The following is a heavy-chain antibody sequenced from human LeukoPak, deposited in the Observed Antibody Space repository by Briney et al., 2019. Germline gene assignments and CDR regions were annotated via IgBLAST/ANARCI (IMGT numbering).Heavy chain of an antibody. CDR1: AGSISSSSYY. J-gene: IGHJ4*02. CDR3: ARLRNIATIKDWSSFHFDY. V-gene: IGHV4-39*01. CDR2: SDYSEGT. Sequence: SETLSLTCTVSAGSISSSSYYWGWIRQSPWKGREGIGSSDYSEGTYYNPSLKTLVTISGDTSKNKCSRKLSSVTAADTAVYYCARLRNIATIKDWSSFHFDYWGQGTLVTVSS. D-gene: IGHD5-12*01.